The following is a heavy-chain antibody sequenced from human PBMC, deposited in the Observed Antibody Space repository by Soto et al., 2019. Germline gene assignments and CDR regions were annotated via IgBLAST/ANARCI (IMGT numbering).Heavy chain of an antibody. CDR1: GFTFSGSA. D-gene: IGHD3-3*01. V-gene: IGHV3-73*01. CDR2: IRSKANSYAT. J-gene: IGHJ6*03. Sequence: GGSLRLSCAASGFTFSGSAMHWVGRASGKGLERVGRIRSKANSYATAYAASVKGRFTISRDDSKNTAYLQMNSLKTEDTAVYYCTRETVYYDFWSGYSGHQIYYMDVWGKGTTVTVSS. CDR3: TRETVYYDFWSGYSGHQIYYMDV.